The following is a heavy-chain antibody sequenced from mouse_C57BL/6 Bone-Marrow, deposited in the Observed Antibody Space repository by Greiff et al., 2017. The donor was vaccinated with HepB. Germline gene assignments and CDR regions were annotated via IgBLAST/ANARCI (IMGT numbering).Heavy chain of an antibody. CDR1: GFTFSDYY. J-gene: IGHJ1*03. D-gene: IGHD2-3*01. CDR2: ISNGGGST. CDR3: AREGYDGYYNWYFDV. Sequence: EVQRVESGGGLVQPGGSLKLSCAASGFTFSDYYMYWVRQTPEKRLEWVAYISNGGGSTYYPDTVKGRFTISRDNAKNTLYLQMSRLKSEDTAMYYCAREGYDGYYNWYFDVWGTGTTVTVSS. V-gene: IGHV5-12*01.